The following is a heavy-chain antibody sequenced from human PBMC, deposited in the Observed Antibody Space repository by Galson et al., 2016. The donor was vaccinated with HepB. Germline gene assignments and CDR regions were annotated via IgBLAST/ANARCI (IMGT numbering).Heavy chain of an antibody. Sequence: SLRLSCAASGFTFSSYAISWVRQAPGKGLEWVSAISGSGGNSYYADSVKGRFTISRDNSKNTLYVQMHSLRAEDTAVYYCAKDYYDSSGYRSYWYFDLWGRGTLVTVSS. V-gene: IGHV3-23*01. D-gene: IGHD3-22*01. J-gene: IGHJ2*01. CDR2: ISGSGGNS. CDR3: AKDYYDSSGYRSYWYFDL. CDR1: GFTFSSYA.